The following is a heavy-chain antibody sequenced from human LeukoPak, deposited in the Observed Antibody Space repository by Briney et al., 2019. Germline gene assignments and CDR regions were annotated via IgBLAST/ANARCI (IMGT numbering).Heavy chain of an antibody. CDR3: ARYSSGWDYYYYYMDV. V-gene: IGHV1-18*01. D-gene: IGHD6-19*01. J-gene: IGHJ6*03. CDR1: GYTFTSYG. Sequence: VASVKVSCKASGYTFTSYGISWVRQAPGQGLEWMGWISAYNGNTNYAQKLQGRVTMTTDTSTSTAYMELRSLRSDDTAVYYCARYSSGWDYYYYYMDVWGKGTTVTVSS. CDR2: ISAYNGNT.